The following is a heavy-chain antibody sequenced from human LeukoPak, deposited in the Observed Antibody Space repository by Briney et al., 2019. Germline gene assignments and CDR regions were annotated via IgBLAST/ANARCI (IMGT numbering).Heavy chain of an antibody. CDR3: ARGFSMIEDY. J-gene: IGHJ4*02. D-gene: IGHD3-22*01. Sequence: ASVKVSCKASGYTLTGSYIHWVRQAPGQGLEWMGWINPNRGDTNYAQKFEGRVTMTRDTSISTAYMELSSLGSDDTAVYYCARGFSMIEDYWGQGTLVTVSS. CDR2: INPNRGDT. V-gene: IGHV1-2*02. CDR1: GYTLTGSY.